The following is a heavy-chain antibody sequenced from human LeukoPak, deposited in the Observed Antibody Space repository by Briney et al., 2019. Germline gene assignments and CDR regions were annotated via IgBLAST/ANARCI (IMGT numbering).Heavy chain of an antibody. J-gene: IGHJ6*03. Sequence: SLRLSCAAAGFTFDDYAMLWVRPAPEKVLDWVSTINWNIGHMNNTDSVKDQFTITRDNDITSLYLKMNSLRDENTALYYCAKDGQRRAVSVVTYMDVWGKGTTVTVSS. CDR1: GFTFDDYA. D-gene: IGHD6-19*01. V-gene: IGHV3-9*01. CDR3: AKDGQRRAVSVVTYMDV. CDR2: INWNIGHM.